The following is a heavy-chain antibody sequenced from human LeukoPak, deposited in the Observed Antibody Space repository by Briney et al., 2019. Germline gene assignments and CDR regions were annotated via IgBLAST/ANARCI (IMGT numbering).Heavy chain of an antibody. CDR2: IYYSGST. Sequence: GSLRLSCAASGFTFSSYEMNWVRQAPGKGLEWIGSIYYSGSTYYNPSLKSRVTISVDTSKNQFSLKLSSVTAADTAVYYCARAFEQLWFTIFYFDYWGQGTLVTVSS. J-gene: IGHJ4*02. CDR1: GFTFSSYE. CDR3: ARAFEQLWFTIFYFDY. D-gene: IGHD5-18*01. V-gene: IGHV4-39*07.